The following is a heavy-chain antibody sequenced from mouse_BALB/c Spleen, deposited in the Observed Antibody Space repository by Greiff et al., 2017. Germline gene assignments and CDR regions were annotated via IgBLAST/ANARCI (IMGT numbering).Heavy chain of an antibody. Sequence: QVQLQQSGPELVKPGASVKMSCKASGYTFTSYWMHWVKQRPGQGLEWIGYINPSTGYTEYNQKFKDKATLTADKSSSTAYMQLSSLTSEDSAVYYCARRDFDYWGQGTTLTVSS. V-gene: IGHV1S26*01. CDR2: INPSTGYT. CDR1: GYTFTSYW. J-gene: IGHJ2*01. CDR3: ARRDFDY.